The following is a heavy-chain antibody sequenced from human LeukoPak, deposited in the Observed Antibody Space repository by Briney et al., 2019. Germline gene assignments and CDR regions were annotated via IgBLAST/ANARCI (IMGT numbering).Heavy chain of an antibody. CDR3: ARYRDILTNMDV. CDR1: GYTFTSCD. V-gene: IGHV1-8*01. CDR2: MNPNSGNT. D-gene: IGHD3-9*01. Sequence: ASVKVSCKSSGYTFTSCDINWVGQATGQGLEGMGWMNPNSGNTGYEQKFQGRVTMTTKTSISTAYMELSSLRSEGTAVYYCARYRDILTNMDVWGKGTTVTVSS. J-gene: IGHJ6*03.